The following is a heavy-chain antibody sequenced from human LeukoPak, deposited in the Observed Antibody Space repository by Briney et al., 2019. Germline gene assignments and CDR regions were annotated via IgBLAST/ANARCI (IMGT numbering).Heavy chain of an antibody. CDR1: GDSIGSYY. D-gene: IGHD3-16*02. V-gene: IGHV4-59*01. J-gene: IGHJ5*01. Sequence: SETLSLTCSVSGDSIGSYYWTWIRQSPGKGLEWIGYSYYGGSTKYSPSLQSRVSISVDTSNNQFSLHLRSVSASDTAIYYCARGRASDGSYPWFNSWGQGTLVTVSS. CDR2: SYYGGST. CDR3: ARGRASDGSYPWFNS.